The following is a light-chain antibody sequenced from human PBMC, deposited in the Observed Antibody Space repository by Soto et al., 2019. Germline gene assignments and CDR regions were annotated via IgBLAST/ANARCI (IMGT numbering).Light chain of an antibody. CDR1: QSVSSY. CDR2: DAS. J-gene: IGKJ1*01. Sequence: EIVLTQSPATLSLSPGERATLSCRASQSVSSYLAWYQQKPGQPPRLLIYDASNRATGIPARFSGSGSGTDFTLPISSLEPEDFAVYYCQQRSILPCTFGQGTKVEIK. CDR3: QQRSILPCT. V-gene: IGKV3-11*01.